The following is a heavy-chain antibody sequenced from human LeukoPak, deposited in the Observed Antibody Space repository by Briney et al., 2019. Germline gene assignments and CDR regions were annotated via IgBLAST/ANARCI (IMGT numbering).Heavy chain of an antibody. V-gene: IGHV1-2*02. J-gene: IGHJ5*02. CDR1: GYTFTVYY. D-gene: IGHD1-1*01. CDR2: INPNSGDT. Sequence: ASVKVSFKASGYTFTVYYIHWVRQAPGQGLEWMGWINPNSGDTNYAQKFQGRVTMTSDTSISTAYMELSWLGSDDTAVYYCARAPEMEGNWFDPWGQGTLLTVSS. CDR3: ARAPEMEGNWFDP.